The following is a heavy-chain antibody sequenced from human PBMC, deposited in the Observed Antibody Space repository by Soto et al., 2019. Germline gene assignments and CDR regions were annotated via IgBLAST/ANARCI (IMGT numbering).Heavy chain of an antibody. CDR1: GFTLISSF. CDR3: GRDPYSGARYYLDL. V-gene: IGHV3-7*01. J-gene: IGHJ4*02. D-gene: IGHD1-26*01. Sequence: PGGSLRLSCVASGFTLISSFMGWIRQAPGKGLEWVANINQDGGVTYYVDSVKGRFAISRDDSKQTAYLEMKSLRAEDTAVYYCGRDPYSGARYYLDLWGQGTQVTASS. CDR2: INQDGGVT.